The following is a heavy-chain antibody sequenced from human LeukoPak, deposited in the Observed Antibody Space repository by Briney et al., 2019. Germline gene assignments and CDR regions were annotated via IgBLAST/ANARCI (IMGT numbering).Heavy chain of an antibody. V-gene: IGHV4-4*09. CDR3: ARYNGPNYYSYYMDV. D-gene: IGHD2-8*01. J-gene: IGHJ6*03. CDR2: IYPGGSA. Sequence: SETLSLTCTVSGGSISTYYWSWIRQPPGKGLEWIGYIYPGGSANYYPSLESRVSISVDTSKNQFSLNLFSVTAADAAVYCCARYNGPNYYSYYMDVWGKGITVTVSS. CDR1: GGSISTYY.